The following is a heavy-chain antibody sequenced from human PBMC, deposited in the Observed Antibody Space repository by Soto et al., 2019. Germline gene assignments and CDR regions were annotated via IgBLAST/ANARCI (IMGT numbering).Heavy chain of an antibody. Sequence: QVQLQESGPGLVKPSETLSLTCTVSGASISDYYWNWIRQPPGKGLEWIGYIYDTGNTKYNPSLRGRVTMLLDTSKKQFSLKLRSVTAADPAMYYCARDVGGGNWLPLDYWGQGMLVTVSS. J-gene: IGHJ4*02. V-gene: IGHV4-59*01. CDR3: ARDVGGGNWLPLDY. CDR2: IYDTGNT. CDR1: GASISDYY. D-gene: IGHD3-9*01.